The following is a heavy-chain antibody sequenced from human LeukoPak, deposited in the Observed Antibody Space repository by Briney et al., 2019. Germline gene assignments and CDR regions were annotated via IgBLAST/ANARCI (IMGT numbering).Heavy chain of an antibody. Sequence: SETLSLTCTVSGGSISSTTYYWGWLRQPPGTGLEWIGSIYYSGSTYYNPSLKSRVTISVGMSKNQFSLKLSSMTAADTALYFCTRHSDRGDSVRAFHIWGQGTMVAVSS. D-gene: IGHD4-17*01. CDR3: TRHSDRGDSVRAFHI. V-gene: IGHV4-39*01. CDR1: GGSISSTTYY. CDR2: IYYSGST. J-gene: IGHJ3*02.